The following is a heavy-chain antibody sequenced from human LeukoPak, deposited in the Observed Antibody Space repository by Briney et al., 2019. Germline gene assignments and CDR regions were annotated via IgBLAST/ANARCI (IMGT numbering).Heavy chain of an antibody. D-gene: IGHD2-2*01. CDR2: INHSGST. CDR1: GESFSDYY. J-gene: IGHJ5*02. V-gene: IGHV4-34*01. CDR3: ARARIGYCSSTSCRKNWFDP. Sequence: SETLSLTCAVYGESFSDYYWSWIRQSPEKGLEWIGEINHSGSTNYNPSLKSRVTISVDTSKSQFSLKLNSIIAADAAVYYCARARIGYCSSTSCRKNWFDPWGQGTLVTVSS.